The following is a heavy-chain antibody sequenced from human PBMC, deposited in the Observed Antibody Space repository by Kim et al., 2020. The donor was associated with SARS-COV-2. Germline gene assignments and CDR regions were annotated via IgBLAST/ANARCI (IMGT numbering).Heavy chain of an antibody. CDR2: IKSKTDGGTT. J-gene: IGHJ3*02. CDR1: GFTFSNAW. V-gene: IGHV3-15*01. CDR3: TTAYDSSGYFAFDI. D-gene: IGHD3-22*01. Sequence: GGSLRLSCAASGFTFSNAWMSWVRQAPGKGLEWVGRIKSKTDGGTTDYAAPVKGRFTISRDDSKNTLYLQMNSLKTEDTAVYYCTTAYDSSGYFAFDIWGQGTMVTVSS.